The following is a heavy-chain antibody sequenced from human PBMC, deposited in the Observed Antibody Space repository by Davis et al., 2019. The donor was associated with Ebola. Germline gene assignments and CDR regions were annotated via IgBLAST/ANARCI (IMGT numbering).Heavy chain of an antibody. D-gene: IGHD1-26*01. Sequence: GESLKLPCAASGFSFSSYAMTWVRQAPGKGLEWVSTIGGSGASTYYADSVKGRFTISRDNSKNTLYLQMNSLRAEDTAVYYCAKGPKGGSLDYWGQGTLVTVSS. V-gene: IGHV3-23*01. CDR3: AKGPKGGSLDY. CDR1: GFSFSSYA. J-gene: IGHJ4*02. CDR2: IGGSGAST.